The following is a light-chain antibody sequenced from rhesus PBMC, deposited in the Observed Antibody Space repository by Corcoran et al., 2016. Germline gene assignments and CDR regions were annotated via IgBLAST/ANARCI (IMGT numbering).Light chain of an antibody. Sequence: DIQMTQSPSSLSASVGDRVTITCRASQGISNWLAWYQQKPGKAPKFQIYRASKLETGGPSRFIGSGSGTDFTLTISSLQPEVIATYYCQQHDNSPYSVGQGTKVEIK. J-gene: IGKJ2*01. V-gene: IGKV1-69*01. CDR2: RAS. CDR3: QQHDNSPYS. CDR1: QGISNW.